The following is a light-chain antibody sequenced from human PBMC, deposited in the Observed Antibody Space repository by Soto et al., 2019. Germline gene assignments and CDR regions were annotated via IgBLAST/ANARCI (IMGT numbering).Light chain of an antibody. CDR1: QGIGSN. CDR3: QQLNSYPPT. Sequence: IQLTQSPSSRSASLGDKSPSTSRASQGIGSNLAWYQQKPGKAPKLLIYAASTLQSGVPSRFSGSGSGTDFTLTISSLQPEDFATYYCQQLNSYPPTFGGGTKVEIK. J-gene: IGKJ4*01. V-gene: IGKV1-9*01. CDR2: AAS.